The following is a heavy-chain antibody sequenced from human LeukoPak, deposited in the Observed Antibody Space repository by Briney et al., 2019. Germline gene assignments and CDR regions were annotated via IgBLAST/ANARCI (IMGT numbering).Heavy chain of an antibody. V-gene: IGHV3-48*04. CDR1: GFIFSTYS. J-gene: IGHJ4*02. CDR2: ISGTTSTT. CDR3: ARLRSLDFDY. D-gene: IGHD4-17*01. Sequence: GGSLRLSCAASGFIFSTYSMNWVRQAPGKGLEWVSYISGTTSTTYYADSVKGRFTISRDNANNSLYLQMNSLRAEDTAVYYCARLRSLDFDYWGQGTLVTVSS.